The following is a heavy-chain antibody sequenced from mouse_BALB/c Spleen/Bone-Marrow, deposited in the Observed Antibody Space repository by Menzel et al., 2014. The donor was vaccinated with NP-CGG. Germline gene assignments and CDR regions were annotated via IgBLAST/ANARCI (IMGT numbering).Heavy chain of an antibody. CDR2: IDPYDSET. D-gene: IGHD2-4*01. CDR1: GYTFTSYW. Sequence: QVHLQQSGAELVRPGASVKLSCKASGYTFTSYWMNWVEQRPEQGLEWIGRIDPYDSETHYNQKFKDKAILTVDKSSSTAYMQLSSLTSEDSAVYYCARGRDYDVFSYWGQGTLVTVSA. V-gene: IGHV1-52*01. J-gene: IGHJ3*01. CDR3: ARGRDYDVFSY.